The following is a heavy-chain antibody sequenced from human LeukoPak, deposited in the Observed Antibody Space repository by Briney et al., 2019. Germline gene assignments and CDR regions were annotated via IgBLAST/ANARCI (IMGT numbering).Heavy chain of an antibody. CDR2: INSDGSRT. Sequence: GGSLRLSCAASGFTFDDYAMHWVRQAPGKGLEWVSCINSDGSRTNYADSVKGRFTISRDNAKNTLYLQMSSLRAEDAAVYYCARVLTGSWDWFDPWGQGTLVTVSS. CDR1: GFTFDDYA. D-gene: IGHD2-8*02. V-gene: IGHV3-74*01. J-gene: IGHJ5*02. CDR3: ARVLTGSWDWFDP.